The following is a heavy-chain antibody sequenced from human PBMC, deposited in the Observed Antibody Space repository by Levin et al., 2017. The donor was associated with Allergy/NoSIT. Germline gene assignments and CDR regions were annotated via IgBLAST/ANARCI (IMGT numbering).Heavy chain of an antibody. CDR2: INTNTGNP. D-gene: IGHD6-19*01. CDR1: GSTFTSYA. Sequence: PGGSLRLSCKASGSTFTSYAMNWVRQAPGHGLEWMGWINTNTGNPTYAQGFTGRFVFSLDTSVSTAYLQISSLKAEDTAVYYCARDSVAGTQSFDYWGQGTLVTVSS. CDR3: ARDSVAGTQSFDY. J-gene: IGHJ4*02. V-gene: IGHV7-4-1*02.